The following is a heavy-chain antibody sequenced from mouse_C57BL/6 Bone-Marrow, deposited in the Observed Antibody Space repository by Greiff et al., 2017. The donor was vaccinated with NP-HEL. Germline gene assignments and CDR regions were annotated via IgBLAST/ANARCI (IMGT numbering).Heavy chain of an antibody. V-gene: IGHV3-6*01. CDR1: GYSITSGYY. D-gene: IGHD2-2*01. J-gene: IGHJ2*01. CDR3: ARERGYDEYYFDY. CDR2: ISYDGSN. Sequence: EVQLVESGPGLVKPSQSLSLTCSVTGYSITSGYYWNWIRQFPGNKLEWMGYISYDGSNNYNPSLKNRISITRDTSKNQFFLKLKSVTTEDTATYYCARERGYDEYYFDYWGQGTTLTVSS.